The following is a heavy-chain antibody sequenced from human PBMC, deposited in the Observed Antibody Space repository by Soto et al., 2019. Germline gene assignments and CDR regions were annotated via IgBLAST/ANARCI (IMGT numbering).Heavy chain of an antibody. D-gene: IGHD6-19*01. CDR3: ARQTNSSPARGPNWFDP. CDR1: GDSINTSHW. CDR2: TYHSGTT. Sequence: QVQLRESGPGLVRPSGTLSLTCAVYGDSINTSHWWSWVRQTPGKGLEWIGETYHSGTTNYNPSLKSRVPISMDKSKNLFSLKLNSVTAADTALYFCARQTNSSPARGPNWFDPWGQGALVTVSS. V-gene: IGHV4-4*02. J-gene: IGHJ5*02.